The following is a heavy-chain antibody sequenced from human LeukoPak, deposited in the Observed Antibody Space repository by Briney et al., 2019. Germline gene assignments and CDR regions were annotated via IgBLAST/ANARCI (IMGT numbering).Heavy chain of an antibody. CDR2: INHSGST. D-gene: IGHD3-10*01. CDR3: ARRFRGTVRGVIFWFDP. CDR1: GGSFSGYY. Sequence: SETLSLTCDVYGGSFSGYYWTWIRQPPGKGLEWIGEINHSGSTNYNPSLKGRITISVDTSKNQFSLKLNSVTAADTAVYYCARRFRGTVRGVIFWFDPWGQGTLVTVSS. V-gene: IGHV4-34*01. J-gene: IGHJ5*02.